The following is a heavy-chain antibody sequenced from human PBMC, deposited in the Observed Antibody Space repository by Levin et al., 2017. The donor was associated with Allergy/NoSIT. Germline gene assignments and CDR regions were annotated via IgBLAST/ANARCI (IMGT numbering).Heavy chain of an antibody. J-gene: IGHJ4*02. V-gene: IGHV1-8*01. CDR2: MNPNSGNT. D-gene: IGHD5-18*01. CDR3: ARATSGYSYGYGY. Sequence: GESLKISCKASGYTFTSYDINWVRQATGQGLEWMGWMNPNSGNTGYAQKFQGRVTMTRNTSISTAYMELSSLRSEDTAVYYCARATSGYSYGYGYWGQGTLVTVSS. CDR1: GYTFTSYD.